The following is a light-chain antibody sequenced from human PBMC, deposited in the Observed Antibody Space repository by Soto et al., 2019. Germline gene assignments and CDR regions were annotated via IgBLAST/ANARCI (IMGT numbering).Light chain of an antibody. CDR3: QQYNQWPPYT. CDR2: GAS. J-gene: IGKJ2*01. CDR1: PSVGRT. Sequence: EIVMTQSPATLSVSPGERATLSCRASPSVGRTLAWYQQKPGQSPRLLVYGASTRANGTPARFSGSGSGTEFTLTISSLQSEDVAVYYCQQYNQWPPYTFGQGTKVEIK. V-gene: IGKV3-15*01.